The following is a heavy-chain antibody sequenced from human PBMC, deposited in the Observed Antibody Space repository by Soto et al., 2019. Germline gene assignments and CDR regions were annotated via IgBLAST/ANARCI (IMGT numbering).Heavy chain of an antibody. CDR3: ARGPKNYGDYLHYFDY. J-gene: IGHJ4*02. Sequence: SETLSLTWTVSGGTISSGGYYWSWIRQPPGKGLEWIGSINYSGTTYHNPSLKSRVTISVDTSKSQFSLKLTSVTAADTAVYYCARGPKNYGDYLHYFDYWAQGTLVTVSS. D-gene: IGHD4-17*01. CDR1: GGTISSGGYY. V-gene: IGHV4-39*01. CDR2: INYSGTT.